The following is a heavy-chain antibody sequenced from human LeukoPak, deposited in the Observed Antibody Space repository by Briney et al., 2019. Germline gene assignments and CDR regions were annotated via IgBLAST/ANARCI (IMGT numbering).Heavy chain of an antibody. Sequence: GGSLRLSCAASGFTFSTYGMHWVRQPPGKGLEWVAFIQYDGSNNYYADSVKGRFTISRDNSKNRLYLQMNSLRAEDTAVYYCAKDTYSSGWGTFDYWGQGTLVTVSS. CDR3: AKDTYSSGWGTFDY. CDR1: GFTFSTYG. J-gene: IGHJ4*02. D-gene: IGHD6-19*01. V-gene: IGHV3-30*02. CDR2: IQYDGSNN.